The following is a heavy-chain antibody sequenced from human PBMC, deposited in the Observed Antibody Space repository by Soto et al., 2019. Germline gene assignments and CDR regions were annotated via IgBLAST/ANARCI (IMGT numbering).Heavy chain of an antibody. CDR3: ASDRFRGTYYLRGVTYFFEE. CDR2: IKQDESEK. CDR1: GFTFSDYW. Sequence: GGSLRLSCEASGFTFSDYWMSWVRQAPGKGLEWVANIKQDESEKNYLDSVKGRFTISRDNAKNSLYLQMNSLRAEDTAVYYCASDRFRGTYYLRGVTYFFEEWGQGAPVTVSS. V-gene: IGHV3-7*03. J-gene: IGHJ4*02. D-gene: IGHD1-26*01.